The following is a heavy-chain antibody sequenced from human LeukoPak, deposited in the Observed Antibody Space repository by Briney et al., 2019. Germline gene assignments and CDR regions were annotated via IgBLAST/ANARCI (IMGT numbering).Heavy chain of an antibody. D-gene: IGHD1-14*01. CDR2: MNPNSGNT. V-gene: IGHV1-8*03. CDR3: ARGRIPNWFDP. J-gene: IGHJ5*02. Sequence: ASVKVSCKASGYSFTRYDINWVRQATGQGLEWMGWMNPNSGNTGYAQKFQGRVTITRNTSISTAYMELSSLRSEDTAVYYCARGRIPNWFDPWGQGTLVTVSS. CDR1: GYSFTRYD.